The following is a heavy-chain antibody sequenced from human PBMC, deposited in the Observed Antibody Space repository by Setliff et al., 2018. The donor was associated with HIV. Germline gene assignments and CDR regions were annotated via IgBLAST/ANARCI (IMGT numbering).Heavy chain of an antibody. CDR1: GYIFSHYG. J-gene: IGHJ5*02. CDR2: ISGYTGIT. V-gene: IGHV1-18*01. CDR3: ARDAGTGGPGRWVDP. D-gene: IGHD1-1*01. Sequence: ASVKVSCKISGYIFSHYGVTWVRQAPGQGLEYMGYISGYTGITHYAQSFQGSVTMTTDPSKYTAYMELRSLKYDDTAVYYCARDAGTGGPGRWVDPWGQGTMVTVSS.